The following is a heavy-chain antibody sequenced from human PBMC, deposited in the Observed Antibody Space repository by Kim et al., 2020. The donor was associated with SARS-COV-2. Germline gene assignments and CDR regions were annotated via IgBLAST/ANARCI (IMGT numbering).Heavy chain of an antibody. Sequence: GGSLRLSCAASGFTFSSYSMNWVRQAPGKGLEWVSSISSSSSYIYYADSVKGRFTISRDNAKNSLYLQMNSLRAEDTAVYYCARDATSITMIVVAQGCAFDIWGQGTMVTVSS. CDR2: ISSSSSYI. J-gene: IGHJ3*02. CDR3: ARDATSITMIVVAQGCAFDI. D-gene: IGHD3-22*01. V-gene: IGHV3-21*01. CDR1: GFTFSSYS.